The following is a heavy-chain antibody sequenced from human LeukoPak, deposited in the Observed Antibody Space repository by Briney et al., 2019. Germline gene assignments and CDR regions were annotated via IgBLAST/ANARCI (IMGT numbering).Heavy chain of an antibody. D-gene: IGHD6-13*01. J-gene: IGHJ6*03. CDR1: GFTFSSYS. CDR2: ISSSSSYI. Sequence: GGSLRLSCAASGFTFSSYSMNWVRQAPGKGLEWVSSISSSSSYIYYADSVKGRFTISRDNAKNSLYLQMNSLRAEDTAVYYCARSAAAGYYYYYMDVWGKGTTVTVSS. CDR3: ARSAAAGYYYYYMDV. V-gene: IGHV3-21*01.